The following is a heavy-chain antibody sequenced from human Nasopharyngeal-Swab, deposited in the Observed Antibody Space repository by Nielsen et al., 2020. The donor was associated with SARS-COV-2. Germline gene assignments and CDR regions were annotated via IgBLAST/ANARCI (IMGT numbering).Heavy chain of an antibody. V-gene: IGHV3-49*02. CDR2: IRSKAYGGTT. D-gene: IGHD5-18*01. CDR3: TRDRGARGYSYGPFRY. Sequence: WIRQPPGKGLEWVGFIRSKAYGGTTEYAASVKGRFTISRDDSKSIAYLQMNSLKTEDTDVYYCTRDRGARGYSYGPFRYWGQGTLVTVSS. J-gene: IGHJ4*02.